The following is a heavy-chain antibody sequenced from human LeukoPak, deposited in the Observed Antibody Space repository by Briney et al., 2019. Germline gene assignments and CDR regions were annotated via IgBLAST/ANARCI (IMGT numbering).Heavy chain of an antibody. Sequence: GGSLRLSCAASGFTFSSYEMNWVRQAPGKGLEWVSYISSSGSTIYYADSVKGRFTISRDNAKNSLYLQMNSLRAEDTALYYCAKPAKTDYADYWGQGTLVTVSS. J-gene: IGHJ4*02. CDR2: ISSSGSTI. CDR1: GFTFSSYE. V-gene: IGHV3-48*03. CDR3: AKPAKTDYADY. D-gene: IGHD1-14*01.